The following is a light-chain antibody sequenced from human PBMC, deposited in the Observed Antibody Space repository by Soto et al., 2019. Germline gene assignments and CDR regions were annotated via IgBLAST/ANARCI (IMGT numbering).Light chain of an antibody. CDR2: GAS. J-gene: IGKJ1*01. CDR1: QSVSSN. Sequence: EIVMTQSPATLSVSPGERATLSYRASQSVSSNLAWYQQKPGQAPRLLIYGASTRATGIPARFSGSGSGTEFTLTISSLQSEDFAVYYCQQYNNWPPWGTFGQGTKVDIK. CDR3: QQYNNWPPWGT. V-gene: IGKV3-15*01.